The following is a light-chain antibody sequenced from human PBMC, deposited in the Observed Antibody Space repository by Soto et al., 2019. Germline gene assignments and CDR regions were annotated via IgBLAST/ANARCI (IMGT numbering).Light chain of an antibody. CDR1: RSNIGRTF. Sequence: QSVLTQSPSASGTPGQRVTISCSGSRSNIGRTFVYWYQQVPGTAPRLLIQRNHERPSGVPDRFSGSKSGTSVSLAISGLRSDDEATYYCASWDDALDAKVFGGGTKVTVL. J-gene: IGLJ3*02. V-gene: IGLV1-47*01. CDR3: ASWDDALDAKV. CDR2: RNH.